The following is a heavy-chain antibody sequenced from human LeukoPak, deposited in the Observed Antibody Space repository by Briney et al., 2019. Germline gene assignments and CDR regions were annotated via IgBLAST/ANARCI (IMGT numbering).Heavy chain of an antibody. Sequence: ASVKVSCKASGYTFTSFGITWVRQAPGQGLEWMGWISGYNGNTIYAQKLQGRVTMTTDRSTSTAYMELRSLRSDDTAVYYCARDYQLVNFFDYWGQGTLVTVSS. J-gene: IGHJ4*02. D-gene: IGHD6-6*01. CDR1: GYTFTSFG. V-gene: IGHV1-18*01. CDR3: ARDYQLVNFFDY. CDR2: ISGYNGNT.